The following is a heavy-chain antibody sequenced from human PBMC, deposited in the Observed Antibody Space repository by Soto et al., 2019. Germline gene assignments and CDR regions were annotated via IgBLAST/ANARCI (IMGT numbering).Heavy chain of an antibody. D-gene: IGHD2-8*01. CDR3: ARHLEVPVHGRNTFLYAIDV. CDR1: GYTFPGYW. J-gene: IGHJ6*02. CDR2: IYPSDSET. V-gene: IGHV5-51*01. Sequence: EVQLVQSGAEVKKPGESLKISCQASGYTFPGYWIGWVRQMPGKGLEWMGIIYPSDSETKYSPSFRGNVTISADTANSNAYMQWTGLKASDTAMYYCARHLEVPVHGRNTFLYAIDVWGQGTTVTVSS.